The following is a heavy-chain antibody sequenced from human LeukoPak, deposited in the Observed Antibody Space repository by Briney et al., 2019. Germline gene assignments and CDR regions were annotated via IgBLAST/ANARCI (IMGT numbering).Heavy chain of an antibody. D-gene: IGHD1-26*01. Sequence: ASVKVSCKVSGGTFSSYAINWVRQAPGQGLEWMGWINPNSGGTNYAQKFQGRVTMTRDTSISTAYMELSRLRSDDTAVYYCARGDLWEPTIPWDYWGQGTLVTVSS. J-gene: IGHJ4*02. V-gene: IGHV1-2*02. CDR2: INPNSGGT. CDR1: GGTFSSYA. CDR3: ARGDLWEPTIPWDY.